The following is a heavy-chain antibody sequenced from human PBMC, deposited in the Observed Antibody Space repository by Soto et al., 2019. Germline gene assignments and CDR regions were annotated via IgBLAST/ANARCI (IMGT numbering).Heavy chain of an antibody. V-gene: IGHV4-39*01. J-gene: IGHJ4*02. CDR3: ASLKGYFDY. Sequence: QLQLQESGPGLVKPSETLSLTCTVSGVSISSSSYYWGWIRQPPGKGLEWIGSIYYSGSTYYNPSLKSRVNIPVDTSKHKFSLKLSSVTAADTAVYYCASLKGYFDYWGQGTLVTVSS. CDR1: GVSISSSSYY. CDR2: IYYSGST.